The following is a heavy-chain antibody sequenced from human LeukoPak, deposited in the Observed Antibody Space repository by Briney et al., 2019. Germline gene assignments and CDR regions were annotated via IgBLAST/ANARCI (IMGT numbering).Heavy chain of an antibody. CDR3: AREVATIGTYCFDY. V-gene: IGHV3-30-3*01. CDR1: GFTFSSYA. Sequence: GGSLRLSCAASGFTFSSYAMHWVRQAPGKGLEWVAVISYDGSNKYYADSVKGRFTISRDNSKNTLYLQMNSLRAEDTAVYYCAREVATIGTYCFDYWGQGTLVTVSS. D-gene: IGHD5-12*01. J-gene: IGHJ4*02. CDR2: ISYDGSNK.